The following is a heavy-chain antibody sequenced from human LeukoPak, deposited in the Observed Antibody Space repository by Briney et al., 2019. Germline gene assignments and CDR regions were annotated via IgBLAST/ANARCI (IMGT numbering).Heavy chain of an antibody. Sequence: SETLSLTCTVSGGSISSGDYYWSWIRQPPGKGLEWIGYIYYSGSTNYNPSLKSRVTISVDTSKNQFSLKLSSVTAADTAVYYCARVGNTRGFDPWGQGTLVTVSS. CDR2: IYYSGST. J-gene: IGHJ5*02. CDR3: ARVGNTRGFDP. CDR1: GGSISSGDYY. V-gene: IGHV4-61*08. D-gene: IGHD1-26*01.